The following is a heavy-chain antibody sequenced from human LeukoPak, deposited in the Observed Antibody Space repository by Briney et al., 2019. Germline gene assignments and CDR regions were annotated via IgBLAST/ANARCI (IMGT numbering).Heavy chain of an antibody. CDR2: INAYTGDA. V-gene: IGHV1-18*04. CDR1: GYTFTGYF. J-gene: IGHJ4*02. Sequence: ASVKVSCKASGYTFTGYFMHWVRQAPGQGLEWLGWINAYTGDAKYARKVQGRVTMTTDTSANTAYMDLWNLRSDDTAVYYCEATLRRRPYCSGGSCFDYWGQGTRVTVSS. CDR3: EATLRRRPYCSGGSCFDY. D-gene: IGHD2-15*01.